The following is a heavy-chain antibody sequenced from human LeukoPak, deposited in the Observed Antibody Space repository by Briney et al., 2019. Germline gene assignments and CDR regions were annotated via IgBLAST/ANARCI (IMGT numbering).Heavy chain of an antibody. V-gene: IGHV1-46*01. D-gene: IGHD3-22*01. J-gene: IGHJ4*02. CDR2: INPSGGST. CDR1: GYTFTSYY. CDR3: ARDPTGYYYDSSGYYFDY. Sequence: ASVKVSCKASGYTFTSYYMHWVRQAPGQGLEWMGIINPSGGSTSYAQKFQGRVTMTRDTSTSTVYMELSSLRSEDTAVYYCARDPTGYYYDSSGYYFDYWGQGTLVTVSS.